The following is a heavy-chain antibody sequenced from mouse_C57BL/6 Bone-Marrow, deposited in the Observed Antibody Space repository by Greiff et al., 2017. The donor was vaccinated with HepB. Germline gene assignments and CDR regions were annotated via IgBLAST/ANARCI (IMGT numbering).Heavy chain of an antibody. CDR2: ISYDGSN. CDR3: ARVNYGSSGAY. V-gene: IGHV3-6*01. J-gene: IGHJ3*01. Sequence: ESGPGLVKPSQSLSLTCSVTGYSITSGYYWNWIRQFPGNKLEWMGYISYDGSNNYNPSLKNRISITRDTSKNQFFLKLNSVTTEDTATYYCARVNYGSSGAYWGQGTLVTVSA. CDR1: GYSITSGYY. D-gene: IGHD1-1*01.